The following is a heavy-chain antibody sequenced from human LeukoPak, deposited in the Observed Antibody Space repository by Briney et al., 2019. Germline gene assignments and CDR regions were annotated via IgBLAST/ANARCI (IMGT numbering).Heavy chain of an antibody. CDR2: INPSGGST. CDR1: GYTFTSYY. CDR3: ARDADGGLIYDY. V-gene: IGHV1-46*01. J-gene: IGHJ4*02. D-gene: IGHD3/OR15-3a*01. Sequence: GASVKVSCKASGYTFTSYYMHWVRQAPGQGLEWMGMINPSGGSTSYAQKFQGRVTMTRDTSTSTVYMKLRSLRSEDTAVYYCARDADGGLIYDYWGQGTLVTVSS.